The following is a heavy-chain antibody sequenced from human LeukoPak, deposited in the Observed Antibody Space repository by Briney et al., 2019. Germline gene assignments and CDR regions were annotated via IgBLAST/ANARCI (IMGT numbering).Heavy chain of an antibody. D-gene: IGHD1-1*01. CDR3: ARVEVGTSNYYYYYMDV. V-gene: IGHV1-46*01. J-gene: IGHJ6*03. CDR1: GYTFTSYY. CDR2: INPSGGST. Sequence: ASLKVSCKASGYTFTSYYMHWVRQAPGQGLEWMGIINPSGGSTSYAQKFQGRVTMTRDTSTSTVYMELSSLRSEDTAVYYCARVEVGTSNYYYYYMDVWGKGTTVTVSS.